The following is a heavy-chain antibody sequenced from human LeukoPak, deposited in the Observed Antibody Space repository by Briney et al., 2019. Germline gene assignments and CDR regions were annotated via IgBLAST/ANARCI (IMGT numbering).Heavy chain of an antibody. CDR1: GGSISSYY. V-gene: IGHV4-59*08. J-gene: IGHJ6*02. D-gene: IGHD3-10*01. Sequence: SETLSLTCTVSGGSISSYYWSWIRQPPGKGLEWIGYIYYSGNTNYNPSLKSRVTISVDTSKNQFSLKLSSVTAADTDVYYCAPYYCGSGTTPIMDVWGQGTTVTVSS. CDR3: APYYCGSGTTPIMDV. CDR2: IYYSGNT.